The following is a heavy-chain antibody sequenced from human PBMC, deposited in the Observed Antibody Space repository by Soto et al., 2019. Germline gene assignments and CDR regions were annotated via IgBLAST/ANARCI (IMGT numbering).Heavy chain of an antibody. Sequence: SETLSLTCAVYRGSFSGYYWSWIRQPPGKGLEWIGDIGYSGSTHYNPSLTSRVNISIDTSKNQFSLRLSSVTAADTAVYYCARLWFGSVDGLPNNWFDPWGQGTLVTVSS. CDR1: RGSFSGYY. V-gene: IGHV4-34*01. J-gene: IGHJ5*02. D-gene: IGHD3-10*01. CDR2: IGYSGST. CDR3: ARLWFGSVDGLPNNWFDP.